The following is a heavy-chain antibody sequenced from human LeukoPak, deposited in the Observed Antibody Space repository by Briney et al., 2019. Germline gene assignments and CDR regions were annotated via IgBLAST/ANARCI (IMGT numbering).Heavy chain of an antibody. V-gene: IGHV3-74*01. CDR3: ARVKKEMAFDY. D-gene: IGHD5-24*01. J-gene: IGHJ4*02. CDR1: GFTLEDFG. CDR2: INSDGSNT. Sequence: GGSLRLSCEASGFTLEDFGMNWVRQAPGKGLVWVSRINSDGSNTSYADSVKGRFTISRDNAKNTLYLQMNSLRAEDTAVYYCARVKKEMAFDYWGQGTLVTVSS.